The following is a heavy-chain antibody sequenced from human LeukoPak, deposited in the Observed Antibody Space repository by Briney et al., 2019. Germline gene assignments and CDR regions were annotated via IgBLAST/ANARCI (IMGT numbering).Heavy chain of an antibody. J-gene: IGHJ3*02. CDR2: IKQDGSEK. CDR1: GFTFSSYW. CDR3: ASYDSSLTNAFDI. Sequence: PGGSLRPSCAASGFTFSSYWMSWVRQAPGKGLEWVANIKQDGSEKYYVDSVKGRFTISRDNAKNSLYLQMNSLRAEDTAVYYCASYDSSLTNAFDIWGQGTMVTVSS. V-gene: IGHV3-7*01. D-gene: IGHD3-22*01.